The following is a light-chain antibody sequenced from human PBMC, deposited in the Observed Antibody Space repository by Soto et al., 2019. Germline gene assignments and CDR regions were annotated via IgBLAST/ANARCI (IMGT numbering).Light chain of an antibody. CDR1: QGISNY. CDR3: QKYNSAPPGVT. Sequence: DIQMTQSPSSLSASVGDRVTMTCRASQGISNYLAWYQQKPGKVPKLLIYAASTLQSGVPSRFSGSGSGTDFTLTISSLQPEDVATYYCQKYNSAPPGVTFGPGTKVDIK. CDR2: AAS. J-gene: IGKJ3*01. V-gene: IGKV1-27*01.